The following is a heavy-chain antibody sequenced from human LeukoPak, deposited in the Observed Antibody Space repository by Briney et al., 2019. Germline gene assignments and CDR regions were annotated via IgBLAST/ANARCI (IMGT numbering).Heavy chain of an antibody. CDR2: INHSGST. V-gene: IGHV4-34*01. Sequence: NPSETLSLTCAVYGGSFSGYYWSWIRQPPGKGLEWIGEINHSGSTNYNPSLKSRVTISVDTFKNQFSLKLSSVTAADTAVYYCARGAVAAAGTEIFDYWGQGTLVTVSS. CDR1: GGSFSGYY. J-gene: IGHJ4*02. D-gene: IGHD6-13*01. CDR3: ARGAVAAAGTEIFDY.